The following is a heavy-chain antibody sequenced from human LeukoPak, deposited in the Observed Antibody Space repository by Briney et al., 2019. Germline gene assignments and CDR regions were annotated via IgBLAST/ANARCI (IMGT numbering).Heavy chain of an antibody. CDR1: GFTFSNYG. D-gene: IGHD2-15*01. V-gene: IGHV3-30*18. CDR2: ISYDGSNK. CDR3: AKEPGYCSGGSCYYFDY. Sequence: GGSLRLSCAASGFTFSNYGMHWVRQAPGKGLEWVAVISYDGSNKYYTDSVRGRFSISRDNSKNTLHLQMNSLRAEDTAVYYCAKEPGYCSGGSCYYFDYWGQGTLVTVSS. J-gene: IGHJ4*02.